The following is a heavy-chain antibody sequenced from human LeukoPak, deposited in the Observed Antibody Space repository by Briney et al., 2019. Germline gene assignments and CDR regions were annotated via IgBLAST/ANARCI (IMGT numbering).Heavy chain of an antibody. CDR2: IRSKTYGGTT. J-gene: IGHJ4*02. CDR3: AKPATSILTYFDS. Sequence: IRSKTYGGTTEYAASVKGRFTISRDDSKSIAYLQMNSLETEDTAVYYCAKPATSILTYFDSWGQGTLVTVSS. D-gene: IGHD2-2*01. V-gene: IGHV3-49*02.